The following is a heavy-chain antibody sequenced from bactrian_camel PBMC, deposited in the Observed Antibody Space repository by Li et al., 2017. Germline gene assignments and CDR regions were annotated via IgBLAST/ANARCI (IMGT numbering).Heavy chain of an antibody. V-gene: IGHV3-3*01. CDR2: ISSTGGAT. J-gene: IGHJ4*01. CDR1: KYAYSMYC. D-gene: IGHD6*01. Sequence: HVQLVESGGASVQAGGSLRLSCAASKYAYSMYCMAWFRQAAGKEREGVAAISSTGGATYYADSVKARFTISRDRAKNAVYLEMNSLKFEDTAMYYCAANRYGSCSLKPKNFDYWGQGTQVTVS. CDR3: AANRYGSCSLKPKNFDY.